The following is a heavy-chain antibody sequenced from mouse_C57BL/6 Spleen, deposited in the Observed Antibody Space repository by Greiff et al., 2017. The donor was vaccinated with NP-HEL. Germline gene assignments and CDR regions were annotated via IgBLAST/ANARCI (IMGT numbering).Heavy chain of an antibody. J-gene: IGHJ3*01. CDR3: ARRSDYDYETWFAY. CDR1: GFTFSDYG. Sequence: DVQLVESGGGLVKPGGSLKLSCAASGFTFSDYGMHWVRQAPEKGLEWVAYISSGSSTIYYADTVKGRFTISRDNAKNTLFLQMTSLRSEDTAMYYWARRSDYDYETWFAYWGQGTLVTVSA. CDR2: ISSGSSTI. D-gene: IGHD2-4*01. V-gene: IGHV5-17*01.